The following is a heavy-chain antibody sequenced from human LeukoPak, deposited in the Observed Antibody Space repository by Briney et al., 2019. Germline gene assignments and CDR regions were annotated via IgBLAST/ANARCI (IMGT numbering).Heavy chain of an antibody. D-gene: IGHD3-22*01. J-gene: IGHJ3*02. V-gene: IGHV1-18*01. CDR1: GYTFTSYG. CDR2: ISAYNAYT. CDR3: ARDGHRRYHYDSSGREDAFDI. Sequence: ASVTVSCKASGYTFTSYGISWVRQAPGQGLEGMGWISAYNAYTNYAQKVQGRVTITTDTSTSTVYMELRSLRSDDTAVYYCARDGHRRYHYDSSGREDAFDIWGQGTMVTVSS.